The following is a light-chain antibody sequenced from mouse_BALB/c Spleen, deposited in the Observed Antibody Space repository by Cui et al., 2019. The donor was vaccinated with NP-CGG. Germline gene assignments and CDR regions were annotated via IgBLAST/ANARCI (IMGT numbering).Light chain of an antibody. CDR2: GTN. Sequence: QAVVSQGYALTTSPGETVTLTCRSSTGAVTTNNYANWVQEKPDHLFTGLIGGTNNRAPGVPARFSGSLIGDKAALTITGPQTEDEAIYFCALWYSNHWVFGGGTKLTFL. CDR3: ALWYSNHWV. CDR1: TGAVTTNNY. J-gene: IGLJ1*01. V-gene: IGLV1*01.